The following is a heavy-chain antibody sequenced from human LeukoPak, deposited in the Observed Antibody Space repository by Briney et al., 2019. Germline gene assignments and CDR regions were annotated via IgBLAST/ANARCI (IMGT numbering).Heavy chain of an antibody. V-gene: IGHV6-1*01. CDR2: TYYRSKWYN. D-gene: IGHD3-22*01. J-gene: IGHJ6*02. Sequence: SQTLSLTCAISGDSVSSNSAAWNWIRQSPSRGLKWLGRTYYRSKWYNDYAVSVKSRITINPDASKNQFSLQLNSVTPEDTAVYYCARAVSGYYYTAPSKYYYYYYGMDVRGQGTTDTVSS. CDR1: GDSVSSNSAA. CDR3: ARAVSGYYYTAPSKYYYYYYGMDV.